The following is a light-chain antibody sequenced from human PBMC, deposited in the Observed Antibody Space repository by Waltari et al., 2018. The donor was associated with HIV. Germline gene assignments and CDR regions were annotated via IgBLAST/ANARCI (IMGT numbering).Light chain of an antibody. Sequence: DIVMTQSPDSLAVSLGERATIKSKGSQSIFYSSNNKNYLAWYQQKPGQPPKLLIHWTSTRESGVPYRFSGSESGTDFTLTISSLQAEDVAVYYCQQYYNTPWTFGQGTKVEI. CDR1: QSIFYSSNNKNY. CDR2: WTS. V-gene: IGKV4-1*01. CDR3: QQYYNTPWT. J-gene: IGKJ1*01.